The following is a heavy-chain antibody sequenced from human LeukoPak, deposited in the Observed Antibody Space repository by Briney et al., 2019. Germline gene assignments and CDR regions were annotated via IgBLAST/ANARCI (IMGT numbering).Heavy chain of an antibody. Sequence: SETLSLTCTVSGGSIRSSYYYWSWIRQPPGKGLEWIGYIYYSGSTYYNPSLKSRVTISVDTSKNQFSLKLSSVTAADTAVYYCAREGAYSYGQRLIDYWGQGTLVTVSS. V-gene: IGHV4-30-4*01. D-gene: IGHD5-18*01. CDR3: AREGAYSYGQRLIDY. CDR2: IYYSGST. J-gene: IGHJ4*02. CDR1: GGSIRSSYYY.